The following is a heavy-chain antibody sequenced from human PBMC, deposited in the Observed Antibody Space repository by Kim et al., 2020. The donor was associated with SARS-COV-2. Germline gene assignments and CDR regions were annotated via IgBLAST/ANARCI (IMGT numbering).Heavy chain of an antibody. V-gene: IGHV3-30*02. CDR3: SCATDTIGCDWYFFL. Sequence: GGSLRLSCTASGFTFRNYGIHWVRQAPGKGLEWVGAIGADESNINYEDSATGRFSFTRDNSKSTHSLEMHMRSLKSTAISDCSCATDTIGCDWYFFL. CDR1: GFTFRNYG. J-gene: IGHJ2*01. CDR2: IGADESNI. D-gene: IGHD3-22*01.